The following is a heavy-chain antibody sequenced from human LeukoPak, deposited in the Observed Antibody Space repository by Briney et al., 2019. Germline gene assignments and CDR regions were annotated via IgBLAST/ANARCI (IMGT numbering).Heavy chain of an antibody. CDR2: INYSGST. CDR3: ARDLGGYSGYDYAFDI. CDR1: GGSISSYY. Sequence: PSETLSLTCTVSGGSISSYYWSWIRQPPGKGLEWIGYINYSGSTNYNPSLKSRVTISVDTSKNQFSLKLSSVTAADTAVYYCARDLGGYSGYDYAFDIWGQGTMVTVSS. D-gene: IGHD5-12*01. J-gene: IGHJ3*02. V-gene: IGHV4-59*01.